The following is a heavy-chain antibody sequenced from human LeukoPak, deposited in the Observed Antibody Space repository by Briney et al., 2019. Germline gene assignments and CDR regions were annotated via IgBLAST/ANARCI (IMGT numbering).Heavy chain of an antibody. CDR2: INPSGGTT. D-gene: IGHD1-26*01. CDR1: GYTFTNSF. CDR3: ARAETGSYYYFDF. J-gene: IGHJ4*02. Sequence: ASVKVSCKASGYTFTNSFMHWVRQAPGHGLEWMGVINPSGGTTGYAQKFQGRVTVTRDTSTSTVYMELRSLRFEDTAVYYCARAETGSYYYFDFWGQGTLVTASS. V-gene: IGHV1-46*01.